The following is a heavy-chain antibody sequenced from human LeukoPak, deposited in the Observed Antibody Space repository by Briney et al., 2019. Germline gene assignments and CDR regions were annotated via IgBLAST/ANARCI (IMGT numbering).Heavy chain of an antibody. J-gene: IGHJ4*02. CDR1: GVSISSQY. D-gene: IGHD3-22*01. V-gene: IGHV4-59*11. CDR3: ARGPYYHDSSGYYPDN. Sequence: PSETLSLTCSVSGVSISSQYWSWIRQPPGQGLEWIGYIYYSGSTNYNPSLKSRVTISVDTSKNQFSLKLSSVTAADTAVYYWARGPYYHDSSGYYPDNWGQGTLVTVSS. CDR2: IYYSGST.